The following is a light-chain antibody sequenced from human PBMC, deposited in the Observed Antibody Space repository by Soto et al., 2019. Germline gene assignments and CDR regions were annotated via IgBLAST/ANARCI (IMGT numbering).Light chain of an antibody. Sequence: QLVLTQSPSASASLGASVKLTCTLSSGHSNYPIAWHQQQPEKGPRFLMRLNSDGSHTKGDGIPDRFSGSSSGAERYLTISSLQPEDEADYYCQSWGSGGVFGGGTQLTVL. V-gene: IGLV4-69*01. CDR1: SGHSNYP. CDR2: LNSDGSH. CDR3: QSWGSGGV. J-gene: IGLJ3*02.